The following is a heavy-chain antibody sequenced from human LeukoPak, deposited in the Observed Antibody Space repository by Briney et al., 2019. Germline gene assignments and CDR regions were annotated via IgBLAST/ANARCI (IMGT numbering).Heavy chain of an antibody. CDR1: GFTFSSYG. D-gene: IGHD1-26*01. Sequence: PGRSLRLSCAASGFTFSSYGMHWVRQAPGKGLEWVAVIWYGGSNKYYADSVKGRFTISRDNSKNTLYLQMNSLRAEDTAVYYCAKGPLGRGDAFDIWGQGTMVTVSS. CDR3: AKGPLGRGDAFDI. V-gene: IGHV3-30*18. CDR2: IWYGGSNK. J-gene: IGHJ3*02.